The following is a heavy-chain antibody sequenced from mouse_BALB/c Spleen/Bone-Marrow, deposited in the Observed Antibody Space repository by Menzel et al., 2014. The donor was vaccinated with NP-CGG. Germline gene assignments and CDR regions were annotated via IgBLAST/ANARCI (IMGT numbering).Heavy chain of an antibody. V-gene: IGHV2-9*02. D-gene: IGHD2-13*01. Sequence: VKLMESGPGLVAPSQSLSITCTVSGFSLTHYGVHWVRQPPGKGLEWLGVIWAGGSTNYISALMSRLSISKDNSKSQVFLKIHSLQTDDTAMYFCARVGDSDYAMDYWGQGSSVTVSS. J-gene: IGHJ4*01. CDR3: ARVGDSDYAMDY. CDR1: GFSLTHYG. CDR2: IWAGGST.